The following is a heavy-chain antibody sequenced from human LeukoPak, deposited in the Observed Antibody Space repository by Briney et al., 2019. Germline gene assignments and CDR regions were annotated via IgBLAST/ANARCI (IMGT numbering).Heavy chain of an antibody. D-gene: IGHD3-3*01. V-gene: IGHV4-34*01. CDR2: INHSGST. J-gene: IGHJ4*02. CDR1: GGSFSGYY. CDR3: ARIPPRVTIFGVVDYYFDY. Sequence: SETLSLTCAVYGGSFSGYYWSWIRQPPGKGLEWIGEINHSGSTNYNPSLKSRVTISVDTSKNQFSLKLSSVTAADTAVYYCARIPPRVTIFGVVDYYFDYWGQGTLVTVSS.